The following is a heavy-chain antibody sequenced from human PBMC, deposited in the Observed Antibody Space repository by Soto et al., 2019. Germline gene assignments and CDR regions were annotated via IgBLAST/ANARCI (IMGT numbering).Heavy chain of an antibody. CDR2: IKPKFGDT. D-gene: IGHD3-10*02. CDR3: ARNMDYYYGRGSGNGHGV. J-gene: IGHJ6*02. Sequence: QVQLVQSGAEVKEPGDSVRVSCEASGYTFTAYHIHWVRQAPGQGLEWMGWIKPKFGDTTYAQDFQGRVSMTRDMSISTGYMEVSRLTSDDTAIYYCARNMDYYYGRGSGNGHGVWGQGTTVTVFS. CDR1: GYTFTAYH. V-gene: IGHV1-2*02.